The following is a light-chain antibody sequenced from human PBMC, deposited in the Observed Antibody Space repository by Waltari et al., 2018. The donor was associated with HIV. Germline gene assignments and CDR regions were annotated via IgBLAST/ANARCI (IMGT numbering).Light chain of an antibody. V-gene: IGKV1-9*01. CDR2: AAS. CDR1: QAINIY. J-gene: IGKJ2*03. CDR3: RQLVNYPHS. Sequence: DIQLTQSPLSPSASVGDRVTITCPPSQAINIYLALSWYQEKPAEAPKPRFFAASTLQSGFPSRFRGSGSGTEFTLTISSLRTADFANYYCRQLVNYPHSFGPGTKLEI.